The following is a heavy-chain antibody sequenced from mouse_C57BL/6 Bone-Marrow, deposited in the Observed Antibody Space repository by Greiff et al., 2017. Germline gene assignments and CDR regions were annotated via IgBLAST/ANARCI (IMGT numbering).Heavy chain of an antibody. CDR3: GRPYDYDLFPWFAY. J-gene: IGHJ3*01. CDR2: IYPGDGDT. D-gene: IGHD2-4*01. CDR1: GYAFSSSW. Sequence: QVQLQQSGPELVKPGASVKISCKASGYAFSSSWMNWVKQRPGKGLEWIGRIYPGDGDTNYNGKFKGKAALTADTSSSTAYMQLSSLTSEDSAVYFCGRPYDYDLFPWFAYWGQGTLVTVSA. V-gene: IGHV1-82*01.